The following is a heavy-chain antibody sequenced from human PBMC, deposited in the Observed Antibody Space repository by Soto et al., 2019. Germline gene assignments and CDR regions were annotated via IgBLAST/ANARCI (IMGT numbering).Heavy chain of an antibody. D-gene: IGHD6-13*01. Sequence: QLQLQESGPGLVMPSETLSLTCTVSGGSISSSSYYWGWIRQPPGKGLEWIGSIYYSGSTYYNPSLKSRVTISVDTSKNQFSLKLSSVTAADTAVYYCARHANRAAAGTNSWGQGTLVTVSS. V-gene: IGHV4-39*01. CDR1: GGSISSSSYY. CDR2: IYYSGST. J-gene: IGHJ4*02. CDR3: ARHANRAAAGTNS.